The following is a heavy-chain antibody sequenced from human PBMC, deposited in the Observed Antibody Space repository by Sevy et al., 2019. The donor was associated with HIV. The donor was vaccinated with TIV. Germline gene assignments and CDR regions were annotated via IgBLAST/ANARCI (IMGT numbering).Heavy chain of an antibody. J-gene: IGHJ4*02. Sequence: GESLKISCKGSGYSFTSYWIGWVRQMPGKGLEWMGIIYPGDSDTRYSPSFQGQVTISADKSISTAYLQWSSLKASDTAMYYCARHRIGDGYNLSPALHWGQGTLVTVSS. CDR2: IYPGDSDT. CDR1: GYSFTSYW. D-gene: IGHD5-12*01. CDR3: ARHRIGDGYNLSPALH. V-gene: IGHV5-51*01.